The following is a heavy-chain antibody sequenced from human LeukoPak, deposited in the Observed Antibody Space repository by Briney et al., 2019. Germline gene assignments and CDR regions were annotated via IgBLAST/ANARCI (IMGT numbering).Heavy chain of an antibody. CDR1: GGSISSSSYY. Sequence: SETLSLTCTVSGGSISSSSYYWGWIRQPPGTGLEWIGSIYYSGSTYYNPSLKSRVTISVDTSKNQFSLKLSSVTAADTAVYYCARRSADAFDIWGQGTMVTVSS. J-gene: IGHJ3*02. CDR2: IYYSGST. V-gene: IGHV4-39*01. CDR3: ARRSADAFDI.